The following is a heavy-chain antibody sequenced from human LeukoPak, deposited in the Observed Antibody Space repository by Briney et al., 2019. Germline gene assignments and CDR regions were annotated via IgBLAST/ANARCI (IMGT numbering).Heavy chain of an antibody. Sequence: ASVKVSCKASGYTFTSYGISWVRQAPGQGLEWMGWISAYNGNTNYAQRLQGRVTMTTDTSTSTAYMELRSLRSDDTAVYYCARVTAGYDAFDIWGQGTMVTVSS. CDR1: GYTFTSYG. CDR3: ARVTAGYDAFDI. V-gene: IGHV1-18*01. D-gene: IGHD6-13*01. CDR2: ISAYNGNT. J-gene: IGHJ3*02.